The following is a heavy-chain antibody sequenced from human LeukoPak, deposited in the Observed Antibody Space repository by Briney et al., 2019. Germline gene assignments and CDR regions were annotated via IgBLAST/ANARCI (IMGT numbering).Heavy chain of an antibody. CDR3: ARFHEGYYYYMDV. V-gene: IGHV4-34*01. CDR1: GGSFSGYY. Sequence: SETLSLTCAVYGGSFSGYYWSWIRQPPGKGLEWIGEINHSGSTNYNPSLKSRVTISVDTSKNQFSLKLSSVTAADTAVYYCARFHEGYYYYMDVWGKGTTVTVSS. J-gene: IGHJ6*03. CDR2: INHSGST.